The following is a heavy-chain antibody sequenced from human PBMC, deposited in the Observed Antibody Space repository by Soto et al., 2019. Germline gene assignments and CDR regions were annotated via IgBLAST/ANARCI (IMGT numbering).Heavy chain of an antibody. D-gene: IGHD3-16*02. CDR3: ARDKGVTCLDD. J-gene: IGHJ4*02. V-gene: IGHV3-33*01. Sequence: QLQLVESGGGVVQPGGSLRLSCAVSGLIFSRSGMHWVRQAPGKGLEWVAMIWSDGSKDYYADSVRGRFTISRDDSKSMLYLQMGSLTADDTAVYYCARDKGVTCLDDWGQGTLVTVSS. CDR1: GLIFSRSG. CDR2: IWSDGSKD.